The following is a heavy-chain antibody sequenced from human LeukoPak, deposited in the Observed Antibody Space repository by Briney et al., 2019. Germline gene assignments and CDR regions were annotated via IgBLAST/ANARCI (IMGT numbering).Heavy chain of an antibody. CDR3: AKADITMVRGVIRGPKYYFDY. J-gene: IGHJ4*02. Sequence: GGSLRLSCAASGCTFSSYAMSWVRQAPGKGLEWVSAISGSGGSTYYADSVKGRFTISRDNSKNTLYLQMNSLRAEDTAVYYCAKADITMVRGVIRGPKYYFDYWGQGTLVTVSS. V-gene: IGHV3-23*01. CDR2: ISGSGGST. D-gene: IGHD3-10*01. CDR1: GCTFSSYA.